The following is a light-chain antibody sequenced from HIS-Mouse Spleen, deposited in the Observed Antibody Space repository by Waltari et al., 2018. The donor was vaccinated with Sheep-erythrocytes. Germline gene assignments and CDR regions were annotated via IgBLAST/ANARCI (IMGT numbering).Light chain of an antibody. CDR2: DVS. CDR3: SSYTSSSTLVV. CDR1: SSDVGGYNY. V-gene: IGLV2-14*03. Sequence: QSALTQPASVSGSPGQSTTISCTGTSSDVGGYNYVSWYQQHPGKAPKLMLYDVSNRPSGVSNRFSGSKSGNTASLTISGLQAEDEADYYCSSYTSSSTLVVFGGGTKLTVL. J-gene: IGLJ2*01.